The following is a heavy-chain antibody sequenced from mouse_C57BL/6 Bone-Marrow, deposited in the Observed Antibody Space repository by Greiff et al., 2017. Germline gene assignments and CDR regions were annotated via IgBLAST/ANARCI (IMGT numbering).Heavy chain of an antibody. D-gene: IGHD1-1*01. CDR3: ARGLLRFYFDY. CDR1: GYTFTSYW. CDR2: IHPNSGST. V-gene: IGHV1-64*01. J-gene: IGHJ2*01. Sequence: QVQLQQPGAELVKPGASVKLSCKASGYTFTSYWMHWVKQRPGQGLEWIGMIHPNSGSTNYNEKFKSKATLTVDKSSSTAYMQLSSLTSEESAVYYCARGLLRFYFDYWGQGTTLTVSS.